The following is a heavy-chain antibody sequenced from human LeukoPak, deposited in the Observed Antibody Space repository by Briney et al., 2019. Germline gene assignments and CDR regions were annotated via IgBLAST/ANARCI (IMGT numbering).Heavy chain of an antibody. D-gene: IGHD2-15*01. CDR3: ARDGYCSGGSCYPPSYYYYGMDV. V-gene: IGHV1-18*01. CDR1: GYTFTSYG. Sequence: ASVKVSCKASGYTFTSYGISWVRQAPGQGLEWMGWISAYNGNTNYAQKLQGRVTMTTDTSTSIAYMELRSLRSDDTAVYYCARDGYCSGGSCYPPSYYYYGMDVWGQGTTVTVSS. J-gene: IGHJ6*02. CDR2: ISAYNGNT.